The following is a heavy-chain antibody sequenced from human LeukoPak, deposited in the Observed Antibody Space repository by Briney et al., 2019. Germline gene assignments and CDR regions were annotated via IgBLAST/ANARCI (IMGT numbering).Heavy chain of an antibody. CDR1: GFTFSSYA. CDR2: ISYDGSNK. Sequence: PGGSLRLSCAASGFTFSSYAMHWVRQAPGKGLEWVAVISYDGSNKYYADSVKGRFTISRDNSKNTLYLQMNSLRAEDTAVYYCARGVLWFGGLHYWGQGTLVTVSS. V-gene: IGHV3-30*04. J-gene: IGHJ4*02. CDR3: ARGVLWFGGLHY. D-gene: IGHD3-10*01.